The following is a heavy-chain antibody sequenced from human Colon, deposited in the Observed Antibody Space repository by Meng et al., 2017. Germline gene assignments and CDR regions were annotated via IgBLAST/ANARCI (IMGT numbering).Heavy chain of an antibody. V-gene: IGHV4-4*02. CDR3: ARVIYASGNMAHLDY. J-gene: IGHJ4*02. D-gene: IGHD2/OR15-2a*01. Sequence: QVQRRESGPGLVKPSGTLSLTCAGSGDSIRSSNWWSWVRQPPGRGLEWIGEVYHSGSTNYNPSLKNRVTMTVDKSKNEFSLTLSSVTAADTAFYYCARVIYASGNMAHLDYWGPGTLVTVSS. CDR1: GDSIRSSNW. CDR2: VYHSGST.